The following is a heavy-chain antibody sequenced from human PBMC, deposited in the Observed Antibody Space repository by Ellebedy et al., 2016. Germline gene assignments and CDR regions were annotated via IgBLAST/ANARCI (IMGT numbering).Heavy chain of an antibody. J-gene: IGHJ4*02. Sequence: SETLSLTXTVSGDSINSGAYYWTWVRQSAGKGLEWIGRIYTSGSPNYNPSLKSRVTMSVDASKNHFSLELTSVTAADTAVYYCATLTIPGGSDSWGQGTLVTVSS. CDR1: GDSINSGAYY. CDR3: ATLTIPGGSDS. D-gene: IGHD3-3*01. CDR2: IYTSGSP. V-gene: IGHV4-61*02.